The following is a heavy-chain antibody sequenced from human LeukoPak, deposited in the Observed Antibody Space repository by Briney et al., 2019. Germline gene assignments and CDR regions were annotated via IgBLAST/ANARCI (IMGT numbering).Heavy chain of an antibody. CDR3: GKPTAGYSSGQKPAWPVDY. Sequence: GGSLRLSCEASGFNFGSFAMYWVRQAPGKGLDWIAGIFGSGGSPHYADSVKGRFTISRDNSKNTVYLQINSLRAEDTAVFYCGKPTAGYSSGQKPAWPVDYWGQGTLVTVSS. CDR1: GFNFGSFA. J-gene: IGHJ4*02. D-gene: IGHD5-18*01. CDR2: IFGSGGSP. V-gene: IGHV3-23*01.